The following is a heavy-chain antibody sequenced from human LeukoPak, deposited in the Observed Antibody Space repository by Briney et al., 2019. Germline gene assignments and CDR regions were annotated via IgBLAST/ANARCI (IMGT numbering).Heavy chain of an antibody. V-gene: IGHV4-39*01. Sequence: PSGTLSLTCTVSGGSISSSSYYWGWIRQPPGKGLEWIGSIYYSGSTYYNPSLKSRVTISVDTSKNQFSLKLSSVTAADTAVYYCARHQLDYGDPLSWFDPWGQGTLVTVSS. J-gene: IGHJ5*02. CDR1: GGSISSSSYY. CDR3: ARHQLDYGDPLSWFDP. D-gene: IGHD4-17*01. CDR2: IYYSGST.